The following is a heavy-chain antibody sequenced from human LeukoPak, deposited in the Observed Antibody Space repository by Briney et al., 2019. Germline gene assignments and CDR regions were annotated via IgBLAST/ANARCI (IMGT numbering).Heavy chain of an antibody. Sequence: GGSLRLSCAASGFTFSSYAMSWVRQAPGKGLEWVSAISGSGGSTYYADSVKGRFTISRDNSKNTLYLQMNSLRAEDTAVYYCAKDIGDDFWSGYLDYWGQGTLVTVSS. J-gene: IGHJ4*02. CDR3: AKDIGDDFWSGYLDY. CDR1: GFTFSSYA. CDR2: ISGSGGST. D-gene: IGHD3-3*01. V-gene: IGHV3-23*01.